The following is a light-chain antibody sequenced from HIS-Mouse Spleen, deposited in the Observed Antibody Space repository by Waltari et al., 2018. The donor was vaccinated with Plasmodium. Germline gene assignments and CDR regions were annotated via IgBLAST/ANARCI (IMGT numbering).Light chain of an antibody. CDR1: KLGAKY. CDR3: QAWDSSTAV. CDR2: QDS. J-gene: IGLJ3*02. Sequence: SYELTQPPSVSVSPGQTASITCSGDKLGAKYACWYQQKPGQSPVRVIYQDSNRPSGIPERFSGSNSGNTATLTISGTQAMDEADYYCQAWDSSTAVFGGGTKLTVL. V-gene: IGLV3-1*01.